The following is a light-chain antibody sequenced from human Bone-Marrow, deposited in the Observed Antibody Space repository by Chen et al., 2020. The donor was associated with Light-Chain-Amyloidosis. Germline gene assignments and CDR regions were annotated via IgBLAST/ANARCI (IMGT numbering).Light chain of an antibody. CDR1: QSVNSF. V-gene: IGKV3-11*01. CDR2: DAS. Sequence: EIVLTQSPATLSLSPGERATLSCRASQSVNSFLAWYQQKPGQAPRLLIYDASHRATGVPARFSGSGSGTDFTLTISSLEPEDFSVYHCLQRCYWPLTFGGGTKVEIK. J-gene: IGKJ4*01. CDR3: LQRCYWPLT.